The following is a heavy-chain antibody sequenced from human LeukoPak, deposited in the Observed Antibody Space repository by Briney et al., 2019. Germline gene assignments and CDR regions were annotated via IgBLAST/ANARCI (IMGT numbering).Heavy chain of an antibody. V-gene: IGHV4-59*01. CDR3: ARDSYYDFWSGYSPYWYFDL. CDR1: GSSISSYY. CDR2: IYYSGGT. J-gene: IGHJ2*01. Sequence: SETLSLTCTVSGSSISSYYWSWIRQPPGKGLEWIGYIYYSGGTNYNPSLKSRVTISVDTSKNQFSLKLSSVTAADTAVYYCARDSYYDFWSGYSPYWYFDLWGRGTLVTVSS. D-gene: IGHD3-3*01.